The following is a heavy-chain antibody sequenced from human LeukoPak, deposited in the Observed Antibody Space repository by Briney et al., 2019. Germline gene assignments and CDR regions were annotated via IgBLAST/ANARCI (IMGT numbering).Heavy chain of an antibody. V-gene: IGHV3-53*01. Sequence: GGVLRPSSAASCFSTSNNIIRVGHPPPREGLEWVSVIYSGGSTNYADSVKGRFTISRDNSKNTLYLQMNSLRAEDTAVYYCARALAGTNDYWGQGTLVTVSS. CDR1: CFSTSNNI. D-gene: IGHD6-19*01. J-gene: IGHJ4*02. CDR3: ARALAGTNDY. CDR2: IYSGGST.